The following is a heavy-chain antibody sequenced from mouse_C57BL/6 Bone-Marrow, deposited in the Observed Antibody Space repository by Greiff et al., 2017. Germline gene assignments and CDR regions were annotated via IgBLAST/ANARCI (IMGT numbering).Heavy chain of an antibody. CDR3: TTAYYSNYRGYYFDY. Sequence: EVQLQQSGAELVRPGASVKLSCTASGFNIKDDYMHWVKQRPEQGLEWIGWIDPENGDTEYASKFQGKATITAYTSSNTAYLQLSSLTSEDTAVYYCTTAYYSNYRGYYFDYWGQGTTLTVSS. D-gene: IGHD2-5*01. CDR2: IDPENGDT. J-gene: IGHJ2*01. CDR1: GFNIKDDY. V-gene: IGHV14-4*01.